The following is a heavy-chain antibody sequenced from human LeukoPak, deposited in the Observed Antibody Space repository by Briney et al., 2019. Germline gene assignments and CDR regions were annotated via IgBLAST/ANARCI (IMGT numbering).Heavy chain of an antibody. J-gene: IGHJ5*02. V-gene: IGHV1-2*04. CDR1: GYTFTGYY. Sequence: ASVKVSCKASGYTFTGYYMHWVRQAPGQGLEWMGWINPNSGGTNYAQKFQGWVTMTRDTSISTAYMELSRLRSDDTAVYYCARGLGELLVPSTTYNWFDPWGQGTLVTVSS. CDR3: ARGLGELLVPSTTYNWFDP. CDR2: INPNSGGT. D-gene: IGHD3-10*01.